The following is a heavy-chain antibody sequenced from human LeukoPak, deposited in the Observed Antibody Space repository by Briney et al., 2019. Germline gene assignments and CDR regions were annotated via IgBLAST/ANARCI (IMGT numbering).Heavy chain of an antibody. D-gene: IGHD2-2*01. J-gene: IGHJ4*02. CDR3: ARHHCSSTSCHDYFDY. V-gene: IGHV3-11*01. Sequence: GGSLRLSCAASGFTFSDYYMSWIRQAPGKGLEWVSYISSSGSTIYYADSVKGRFTISRDNAKNSLYLQMNSLRAEDTAVYYCARHHCSSTSCHDYFDYWGQGTLVTVSS. CDR2: ISSSGSTI. CDR1: GFTFSDYY.